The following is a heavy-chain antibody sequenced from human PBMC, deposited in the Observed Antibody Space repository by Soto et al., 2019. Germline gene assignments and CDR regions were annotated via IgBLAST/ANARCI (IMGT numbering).Heavy chain of an antibody. D-gene: IGHD1-26*01. CDR3: ARVGRLGGTPYYFDY. J-gene: IGHJ4*02. CDR1: GGSISSNSYF. Sequence: SETLSLTCTVSGGSISSNSYFWGWIRQPPGRGLEWIGSIYYSGSTYYSPSLKSRVTISVDTSKNQFSLKLSAVTAADTAVYHCARVGRLGGTPYYFDYWGQGTLVTVSS. V-gene: IGHV4-39*01. CDR2: IYYSGST.